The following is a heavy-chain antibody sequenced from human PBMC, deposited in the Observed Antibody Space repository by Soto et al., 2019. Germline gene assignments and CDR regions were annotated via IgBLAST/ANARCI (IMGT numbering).Heavy chain of an antibody. D-gene: IGHD3-16*01. Sequence: SETMSLTCNISGVSFTRGGYYLVWIRQPPGRGLEWIGYVYFTGKKYYSPALESRINTSVDTSKNQFSLNLKSVTAADTAVYYCASDLYSHGQGLIAWGQGTRVTVSS. CDR2: VYFTGKK. J-gene: IGHJ5*02. V-gene: IGHV4-31*03. CDR3: ASDLYSHGQGLIA. CDR1: GVSFTRGGYY.